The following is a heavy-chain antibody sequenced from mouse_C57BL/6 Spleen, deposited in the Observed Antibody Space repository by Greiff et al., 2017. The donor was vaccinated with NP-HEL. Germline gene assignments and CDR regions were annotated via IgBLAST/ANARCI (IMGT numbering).Heavy chain of an antibody. V-gene: IGHV1-81*01. CDR3: ARDGYYASSYVESAMDY. Sequence: QVQLKESGAELARPGASVKLSCKASGYTFTSYGISWVKQRTGQGLEWIGEIYPRSGNTYYNEKFKGKATLTADKSSSTAYMELRSLTSEDSAVYFCARDGYYASSYVESAMDYWGQGTSVTVSS. D-gene: IGHD1-1*01. CDR1: GYTFTSYG. J-gene: IGHJ4*01. CDR2: IYPRSGNT.